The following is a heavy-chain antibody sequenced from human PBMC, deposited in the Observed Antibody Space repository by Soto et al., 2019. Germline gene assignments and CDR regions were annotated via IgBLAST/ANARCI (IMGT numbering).Heavy chain of an antibody. V-gene: IGHV3-23*01. D-gene: IGHD6-6*01. CDR2: ISGSGGST. J-gene: IGHJ5*02. CDR3: AKDLQQLVPEYNWFDP. CDR1: GFTFSSYA. Sequence: GGSLRLSCAASGFTFSSYAMSWVRQAPGKGLEWVSAISGSGGSTYYADSVKGRFTISRDNSKNTLYLQMNSLRAEDTAVYYCAKDLQQLVPEYNWFDPWGQGTLVTVSS.